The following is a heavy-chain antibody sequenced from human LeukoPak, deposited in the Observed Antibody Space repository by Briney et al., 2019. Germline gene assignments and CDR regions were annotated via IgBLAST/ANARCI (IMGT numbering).Heavy chain of an antibody. CDR2: IYSGGST. CDR3: ARDRGRYYFDY. V-gene: IGHV3-66*01. D-gene: IGHD4-17*01. Sequence: PGGSLRLSCAASGFTVSSNYMSWVRQAPGKGLEWVSVIYSGGSTYYADSVKGRFTISRDNSKNTLYLQMNSLRAEDTAVYYCARDRGRYYFDYWGQGPLVTVSS. J-gene: IGHJ4*02. CDR1: GFTVSSNY.